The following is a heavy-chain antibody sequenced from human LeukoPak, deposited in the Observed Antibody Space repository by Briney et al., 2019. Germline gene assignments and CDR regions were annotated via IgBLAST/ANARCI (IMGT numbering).Heavy chain of an antibody. V-gene: IGHV3-49*04. CDR1: GFTFGDYA. CDR2: IRSKAYGGTT. Sequence: SGGSLRLSCTASGFTFGDYAMSWVRQAPGKGLEWVGFIRSKAYGGTTEYAASVKGRFTISRDDSKSIAYLQMNSLKTEDTAVYYCTTDFPYDYVWGSYRYYFDYWGQGTLVTVSS. CDR3: TTDFPYDYVWGSYRYYFDY. J-gene: IGHJ4*02. D-gene: IGHD3-16*02.